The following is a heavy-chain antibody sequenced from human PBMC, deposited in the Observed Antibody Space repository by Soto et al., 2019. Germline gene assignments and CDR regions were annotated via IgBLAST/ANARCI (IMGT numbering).Heavy chain of an antibody. Sequence: GGSLRLSCAASGFTFSSYSMNWVRQAPGKGLEWVSYISSSSSTIYYADSVKGRFTISRDNAKNSLYLQMNSLRDEDTAVYYCARAQQLVRRFYYYYGMDVWGQGTTVTVSS. CDR1: GFTFSSYS. D-gene: IGHD6-13*01. V-gene: IGHV3-48*02. J-gene: IGHJ6*02. CDR2: ISSSSSTI. CDR3: ARAQQLVRRFYYYYGMDV.